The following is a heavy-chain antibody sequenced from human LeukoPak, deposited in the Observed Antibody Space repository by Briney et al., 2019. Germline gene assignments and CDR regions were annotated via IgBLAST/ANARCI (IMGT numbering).Heavy chain of an antibody. CDR1: GFTFSSYA. J-gene: IGHJ5*02. CDR3: AARQGTKLNNWFDP. CDR2: ISYDGSNK. Sequence: GGSLRLSCAASGFTFSSYAMHWARQAPGKGLEWVAVISYDGSNKYYADSVKGRFTISRDNSKNTLYLQMNSLRAEDTAVYYCAARQGTKLNNWFDPWGQGTLVTVSS. V-gene: IGHV3-30-3*01. D-gene: IGHD2-8*01.